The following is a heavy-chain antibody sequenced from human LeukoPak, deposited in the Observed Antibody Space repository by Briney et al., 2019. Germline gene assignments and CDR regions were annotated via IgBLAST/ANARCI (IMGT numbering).Heavy chain of an antibody. CDR3: ARVTSPYVFDI. D-gene: IGHD3-3*01. Sequence: GGSLRLSCAASGFTFSSYGMHWVRQAPGKGLEWVSYISSSGSTIYYADSVKGRFTMSRDNAKNSLYLQMNSLRAEDTAVYYCARVTSPYVFDIWGQGTMVTVSS. CDR2: ISSSGSTI. V-gene: IGHV3-48*01. J-gene: IGHJ3*02. CDR1: GFTFSSYG.